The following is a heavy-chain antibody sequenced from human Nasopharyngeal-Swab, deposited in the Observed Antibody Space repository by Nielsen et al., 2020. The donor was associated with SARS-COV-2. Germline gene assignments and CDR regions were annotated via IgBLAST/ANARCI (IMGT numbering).Heavy chain of an antibody. CDR2: ITCNSGT. CDR3: AKARRTDTYGFESFDY. Sequence: SLKISCAASGFTYDDYAMHWVRQAPGKGLEWVSGITCNSGTGYTDSVKGRFTISRDNARNSLYLQMNSLRAEDTALYYCAKARRTDTYGFESFDYWGQGTLVTVSS. V-gene: IGHV3-9*01. CDR1: GFTYDDYA. J-gene: IGHJ4*02. D-gene: IGHD5-18*01.